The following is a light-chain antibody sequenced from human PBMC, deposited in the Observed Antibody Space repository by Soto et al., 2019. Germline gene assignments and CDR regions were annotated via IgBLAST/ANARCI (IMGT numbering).Light chain of an antibody. CDR1: QSVSSSY. J-gene: IGKJ5*01. CDR2: GAS. CDR3: QKYGDSSIT. V-gene: IGKV3-20*01. Sequence: IVLTQSPGTLSLSPGERATLSCRASQSVSSSYLAWYQQKPGQAPRLLIYGASSRATGIPDRFSGSGSGTDFTLTISRLEPEDFAVYYCQKYGDSSITFGQGTRLEIK.